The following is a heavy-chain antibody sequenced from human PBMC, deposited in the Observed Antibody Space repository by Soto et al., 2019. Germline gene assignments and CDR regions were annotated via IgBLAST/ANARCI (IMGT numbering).Heavy chain of an antibody. CDR3: AKDIATTDDGYFDS. CDR1: GFTFSSYG. CDR2: SSSDASNK. D-gene: IGHD4-17*01. J-gene: IGHJ4*01. Sequence: PGGSLRLSCAASGFTFSSYGMHWVRQAPGKGLEWVAVSSSDASNKYYADYVKGRFTISRDNSKNKLYLQMNSLRAEDTAVYYCAKDIATTDDGYFDSWGHGTLVTVSS. V-gene: IGHV3-30*18.